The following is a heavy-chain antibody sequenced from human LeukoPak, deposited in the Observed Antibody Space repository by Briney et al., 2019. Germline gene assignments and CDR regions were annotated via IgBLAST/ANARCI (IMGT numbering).Heavy chain of an antibody. D-gene: IGHD5-24*01. J-gene: IGHJ4*02. CDR3: AKDHSSGYSDY. CDR1: GFTFSNFG. Sequence: AAGSLRLSCAASGFTFSNFGMHWVRQAPGKGLEWVALISYDGTNKYYADSVKGRFTISRDNSKTTLHLQVSSLRAEDTAVYFCAKDHSSGYSDYWGQGNLVTVSS. CDR2: ISYDGTNK. V-gene: IGHV3-30*18.